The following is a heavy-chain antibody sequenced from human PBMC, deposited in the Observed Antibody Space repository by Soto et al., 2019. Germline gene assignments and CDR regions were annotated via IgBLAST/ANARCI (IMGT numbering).Heavy chain of an antibody. CDR3: ARGAEWTVVPYFDY. J-gene: IGHJ4*02. V-gene: IGHV3-33*01. D-gene: IGHD2-15*01. CDR1: GFTFSSYG. Sequence: QVQLVESGGGVVQPGRSLRLSCAASGFTFSSYGMHWVRQAPGKGLEWVAVIWYDGSNKYYADSVKGRFTISRDNSKNTLYLQMNSLRAEDTAVYYCARGAEWTVVPYFDYWGQGILVTVSS. CDR2: IWYDGSNK.